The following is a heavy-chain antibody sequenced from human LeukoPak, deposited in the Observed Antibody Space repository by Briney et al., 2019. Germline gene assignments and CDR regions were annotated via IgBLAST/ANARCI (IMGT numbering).Heavy chain of an antibody. D-gene: IGHD6-13*01. J-gene: IGHJ4*02. CDR1: GFTFSSYS. V-gene: IGHV3-21*01. CDR3: ARGPYSSRDGYYFDY. Sequence: GGSLRLSWAASGFTFSSYSMNWVRQAPGKGLEWVSSISSSSSYIYYADSVKGRFTISRDNAKNSLYLQMNSLRAEDTAVYYCARGPYSSRDGYYFDYWGQGTLVTVSS. CDR2: ISSSSSYI.